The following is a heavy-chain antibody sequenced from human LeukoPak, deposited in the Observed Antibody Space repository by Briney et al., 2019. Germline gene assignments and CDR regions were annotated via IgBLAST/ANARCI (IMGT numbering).Heavy chain of an antibody. D-gene: IGHD2-8*01. J-gene: IGHJ6*03. CDR3: ARLAYCSNDVCYSNYYYSMDV. Sequence: GESLKISCRGSGYTFSSYWIGWVRQMPGKGLEWMGIIYPDDSDTRYSPSFQGQVTISADKSISTAYLQWSSLKASDTAMYYCARLAYCSNDVCYSNYYYSMDVWGKGTTVTVSS. CDR1: GYTFSSYW. V-gene: IGHV5-51*01. CDR2: IYPDDSDT.